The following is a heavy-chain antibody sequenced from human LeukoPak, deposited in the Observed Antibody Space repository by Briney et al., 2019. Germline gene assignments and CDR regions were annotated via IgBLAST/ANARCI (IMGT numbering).Heavy chain of an antibody. Sequence: SETLSLTCTVSGGSISSYYWSWIRQPPGKGLEWIGYIYYSGSTNYNPPLKSRVTISVDTSKNQFSLKLSSVTAADTAVYYCARRSGSSSWLYFDYWGQGTLVTVSS. V-gene: IGHV4-59*08. CDR3: ARRSGSSSWLYFDY. CDR2: IYYSGST. D-gene: IGHD6-13*01. CDR1: GGSISSYY. J-gene: IGHJ4*02.